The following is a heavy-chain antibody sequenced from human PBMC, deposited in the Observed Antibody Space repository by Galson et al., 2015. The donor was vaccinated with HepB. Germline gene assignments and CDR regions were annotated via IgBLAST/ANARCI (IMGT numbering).Heavy chain of an antibody. J-gene: IGHJ6*03. V-gene: IGHV4-59*11. CDR3: ARTYSNNYYFYYMDV. CDR2: IYYSGST. CDR1: GGSISSHY. D-gene: IGHD4-11*01. Sequence: SETLSLTCTVSGGSISSHYWTWIRQPPGKGLEWIGYIYYSGSTNYNPSLKSRVTISVDTSKNQFSLKLSSVSAADTAVYYCARTYSNNYYFYYMDVWGKGTTVTVSS.